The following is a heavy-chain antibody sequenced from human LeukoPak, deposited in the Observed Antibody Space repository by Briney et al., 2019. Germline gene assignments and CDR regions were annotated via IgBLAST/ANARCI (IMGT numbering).Heavy chain of an antibody. J-gene: IGHJ4*02. D-gene: IGHD6-19*01. CDR2: INSDGSST. V-gene: IGHV3-74*01. Sequence: GGSLRLSCAASGFXFSSYWIHWVRQAPGKGLVWVSRINSDGSSTSYADSVKGRFTISRDNAKNTLYLQMNSVRAEDTAVYYCARDPSSGWPFDYWGQGTLVTVSS. CDR1: GFXFSSYW. CDR3: ARDPSSGWPFDY.